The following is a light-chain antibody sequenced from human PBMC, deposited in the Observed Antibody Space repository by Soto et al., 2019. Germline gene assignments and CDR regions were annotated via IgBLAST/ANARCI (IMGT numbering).Light chain of an antibody. J-gene: IGKJ3*01. CDR3: QQNGRSPT. V-gene: IGKV3-20*01. Sequence: EIVLTQSPDAPSLSPGERVSLSCRASRPVVRQYIAWYHQKPGQAPRLLIHDAVSRAAGIPARFSASDSVAGTAVPLCISRLEPEDCGVFYCQQNGRSPTFGPGTKVDIK. CDR1: RPVVRQY. CDR2: DAV.